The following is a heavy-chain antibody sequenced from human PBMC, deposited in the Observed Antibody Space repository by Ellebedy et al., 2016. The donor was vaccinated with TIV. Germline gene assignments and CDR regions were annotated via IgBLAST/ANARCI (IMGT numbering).Heavy chain of an antibody. J-gene: IGHJ4*02. CDR2: IGPRSEYK. V-gene: IGHV3-23*01. Sequence: GESLKISCAASGFSFSTYAMAWVRPAPGKGLEWLSAIGPRSEYKFYTDSVKGRFSISSDNSKNTLWLQMYSLRAEDTAVYYCAKEAWFLFGVYCTTTRCYSDYWGQGTLLTVSS. D-gene: IGHD2-2*01. CDR1: GFSFSTYA. CDR3: AKEAWFLFGVYCTTTRCYSDY.